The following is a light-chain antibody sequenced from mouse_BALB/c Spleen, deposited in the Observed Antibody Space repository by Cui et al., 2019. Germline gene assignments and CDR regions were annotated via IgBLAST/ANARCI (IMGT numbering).Light chain of an antibody. V-gene: IGKV5-48*01. CDR2: YAS. Sequence: DILLTQSPAILSVSPGERVSFSCRASQSIGTSIHWYQQRTNGSPRLLIKYASESISGIPSRFSGSGSGTDFTLSINSVESEDIADYYCQQSNSWPTHTFGAGTKLELK. CDR3: QQSNSWPTHT. CDR1: QSIGTS. J-gene: IGKJ5*01.